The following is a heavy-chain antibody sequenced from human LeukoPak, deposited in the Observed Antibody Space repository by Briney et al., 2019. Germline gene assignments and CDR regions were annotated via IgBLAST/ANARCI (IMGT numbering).Heavy chain of an antibody. CDR2: ISGNGGRT. CDR3: AKLSMNSYYFDF. CDR1: GFTFNNHD. V-gene: IGHV3-23*01. Sequence: GGSLRLSCAASGFTFNNHDMSWVRQAPGKGLQWVAAISGNGGRTYYADSVNGRFTISRDNSKNMLYLQMNNLRAEDAAVYYCAKLSMNSYYFDFWGQGTLVTVSS. D-gene: IGHD4-23*01. J-gene: IGHJ4*02.